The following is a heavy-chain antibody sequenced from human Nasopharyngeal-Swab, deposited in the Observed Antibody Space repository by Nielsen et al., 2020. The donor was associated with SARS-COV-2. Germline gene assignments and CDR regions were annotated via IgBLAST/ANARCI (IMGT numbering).Heavy chain of an antibody. J-gene: IGHJ6*02. D-gene: IGHD2-2*01. CDR3: ARRGRCSGSSCDMDV. CDR1: GYTFTGYY. Sequence: ASVKVSCKASGYTFTGYYMHWVRQAPGQGLEWMGIINPSGGSTSYAQKFQGRVTMTRDTSTSTVYMELSSLRSEDTAVYYCARRGRCSGSSCDMDVWGQGTTVTVSS. V-gene: IGHV1-46*01. CDR2: INPSGGST.